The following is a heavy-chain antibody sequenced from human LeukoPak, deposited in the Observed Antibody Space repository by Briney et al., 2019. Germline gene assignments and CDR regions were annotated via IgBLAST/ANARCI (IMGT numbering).Heavy chain of an antibody. CDR1: GFTFSNYA. J-gene: IGHJ6*02. D-gene: IGHD3-22*01. CDR2: ISGSGGST. CDR3: AKGSGYYPYYTMDV. Sequence: GGSLRLSCAASGFTFSNYAMSWVREGPGKGVEWVSAISGSGGSTYYADSVKGRFTISRDTSKNTLYLQMNSLSAEDTAVYYCAKGSGYYPYYTMDVWGQGTTVTVSS. V-gene: IGHV3-23*01.